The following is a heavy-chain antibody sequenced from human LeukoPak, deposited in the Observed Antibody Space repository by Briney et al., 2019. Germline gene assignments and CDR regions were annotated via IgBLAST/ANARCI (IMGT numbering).Heavy chain of an antibody. Sequence: PSETLSLTCTVSGGAISSGYYYWSWIRQPAGKGLEWIGHIYTSGITNYNPSLKSRVTISVEMSKSQFSLKLSSVTAADTAFYYCARGGSGGSYYSHYFESWGQGTLVTVSS. V-gene: IGHV4-61*09. CDR3: ARGGSGGSYYSHYFES. D-gene: IGHD3-10*01. J-gene: IGHJ4*02. CDR1: GGAISSGYYY. CDR2: IYTSGIT.